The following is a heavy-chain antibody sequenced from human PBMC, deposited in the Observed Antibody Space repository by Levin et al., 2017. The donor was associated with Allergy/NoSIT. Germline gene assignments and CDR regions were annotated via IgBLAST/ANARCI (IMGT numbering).Heavy chain of an antibody. D-gene: IGHD6-19*01. CDR1: GYTFTSYG. CDR3: ARFSSSSGWFSFDY. J-gene: IGHJ4*02. CDR2: ISAYNGNT. V-gene: IGHV1-18*01. Sequence: ASVKVSCKASGYTFTSYGISWVRQAPGQGLEWMGWISAYNGNTNYAQKLQGRVTMTTDTSTSTAYMELRSLRSDDTAVYYCARFSSSSGWFSFDYWGQGTLVTVSS.